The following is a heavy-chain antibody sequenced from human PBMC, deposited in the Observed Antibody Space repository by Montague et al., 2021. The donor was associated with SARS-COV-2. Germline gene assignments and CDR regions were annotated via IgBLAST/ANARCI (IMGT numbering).Heavy chain of an antibody. CDR1: GGSISSNNYY. D-gene: IGHD5-12*01. CDR3: ARRGRKLLPVATTIGGFDI. CDR2: IYDSGST. V-gene: IGHV4-39*02. J-gene: IGHJ3*02. Sequence: SETLSLTRTLSGGSISSNNYYWDWIRQPPGKGLEWIGSIYDSGSTYYXPSLKSRVTISVDTSKNHFSLKLNSVTAADTAVYYCARRGRKLLPVATTIGGFDIWGQGTMVTVSS.